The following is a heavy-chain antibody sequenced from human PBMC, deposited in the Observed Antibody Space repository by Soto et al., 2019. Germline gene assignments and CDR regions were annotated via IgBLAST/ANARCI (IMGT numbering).Heavy chain of an antibody. Sequence: EVQLLESGGGLVQPGGSLRLSCAASGFTFSSYAMSWVRQAPGKGLGWVSAISGSGGSTYYADSVKGRFTISRDNSKNTLYLQMNSLRAEDTAVYYCAKDITMIVVVNLDYWGQGTLVTVSS. J-gene: IGHJ4*02. V-gene: IGHV3-23*01. CDR3: AKDITMIVVVNLDY. CDR1: GFTFSSYA. CDR2: ISGSGGST. D-gene: IGHD3-22*01.